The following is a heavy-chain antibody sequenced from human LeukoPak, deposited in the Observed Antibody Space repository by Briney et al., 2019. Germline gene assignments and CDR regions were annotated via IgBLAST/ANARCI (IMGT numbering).Heavy chain of an antibody. CDR1: GFTFSSYA. Sequence: SGRSLRLSCAASGFTFSSYAMDWVRQAPGKGLEWVAVISYDGSNKYYADSVKGRFTISRDNSKNTLYLQMNSLRAEDTAVYYCARESITMIVVGPGYFDYWGQGTLVTVSS. CDR3: ARESITMIVVGPGYFDY. J-gene: IGHJ4*02. CDR2: ISYDGSNK. V-gene: IGHV3-30-3*01. D-gene: IGHD3-22*01.